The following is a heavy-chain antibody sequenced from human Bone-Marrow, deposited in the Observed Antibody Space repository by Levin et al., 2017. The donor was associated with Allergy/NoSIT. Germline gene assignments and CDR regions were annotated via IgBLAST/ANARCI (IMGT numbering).Heavy chain of an antibody. CDR3: AKDRLRGVVVISVTDS. J-gene: IGHJ4*02. D-gene: IGHD3-22*01. V-gene: IGHV3-23*01. Sequence: GESLKISCTASGFTFSTYAMTWVRQAPGKGLEWISGISGDGDNIHYADSVKGRFTVSRDNSKNTVYLQMDSLGAEDTAIYYCAKDRLRGVVVISVTDSWGQGTRVTVSP. CDR1: GFTFSTYA. CDR2: ISGDGDNI.